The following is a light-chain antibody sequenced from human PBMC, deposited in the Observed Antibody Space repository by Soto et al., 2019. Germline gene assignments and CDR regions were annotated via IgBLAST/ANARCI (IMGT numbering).Light chain of an antibody. CDR1: RSDVGAYNY. V-gene: IGLV2-14*01. Sequence: QSVLTQPASVSGSPGQSITISCTGTRSDVGAYNYVSWYQQHPGKAPKLIIYDVGNWPSGVSNRFSGSKSGNTASLTISGLQAEDEADYYCSSYTSRSTRVFGTGTKVTVL. CDR2: DVG. CDR3: SSYTSRSTRV. J-gene: IGLJ1*01.